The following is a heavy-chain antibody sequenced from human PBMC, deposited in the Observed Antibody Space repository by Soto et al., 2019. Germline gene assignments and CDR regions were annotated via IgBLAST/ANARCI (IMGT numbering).Heavy chain of an antibody. V-gene: IGHV1-46*01. CDR3: VREGRGSFDF. Sequence: ASVKVSCKASGDTYTSYYIHWVRQAPGQGLGWMGTFNPSGGGTFYAQKFQGRVTMTGDTSTSTVYMELSSLTADDTAIYYCVREGRGSFDFWGRGTMVTVSS. CDR1: GDTYTSYY. CDR2: FNPSGGGT. D-gene: IGHD5-12*01. J-gene: IGHJ3*01.